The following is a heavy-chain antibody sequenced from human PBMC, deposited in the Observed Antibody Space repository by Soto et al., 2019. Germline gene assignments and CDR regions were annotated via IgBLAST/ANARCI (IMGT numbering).Heavy chain of an antibody. D-gene: IGHD1-26*01. J-gene: IGHJ3*02. CDR1: GFTFDDYA. Sequence: EMKLVESGGGLVQPGRSLRLSCAASGFTFDDYAVHWVRQAPGKGLEWVSGISWNSDIIDYADSVKGRFTISRDNAKNPLYLHMNSLTPPATALYYCAKDVEWGASHLTHALDIWAQGPLVSVSS. CDR3: AKDVEWGASHLTHALDI. CDR2: ISWNSDII. V-gene: IGHV3-9*01.